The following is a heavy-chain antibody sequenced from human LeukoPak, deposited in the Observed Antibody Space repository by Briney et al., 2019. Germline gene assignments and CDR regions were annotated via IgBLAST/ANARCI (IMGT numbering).Heavy chain of an antibody. CDR2: IDPSDSYT. CDR3: ARLNGGYDVDY. Sequence: GESLKISCKGSGYSFTTYWITWVRQMPGKGLEWMGRIDPSDSYTNYSPSFQGHVTISSDKSISTAYLQWSSLKASDTAMYYCARLNGGYDVDYWGQGTLVTVSS. J-gene: IGHJ4*02. D-gene: IGHD5-12*01. CDR1: GYSFTTYW. V-gene: IGHV5-10-1*01.